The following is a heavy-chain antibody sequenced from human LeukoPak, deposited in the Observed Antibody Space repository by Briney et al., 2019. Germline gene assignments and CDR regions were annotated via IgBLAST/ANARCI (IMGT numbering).Heavy chain of an antibody. CDR2: ISYTGST. CDR3: ARGVGATSRPSYFDY. CDR1: AGSISSYY. Sequence: SETLSLTCTVSAGSISSYYWSWIRQPPGKGLEWIGYISYTGSTNYSPSLKSRLTISLDTSKNQFSLKLSSVTAADTAVYYCARGVGATSRPSYFDYWGQGTLVTVSS. V-gene: IGHV4-59*01. J-gene: IGHJ4*02. D-gene: IGHD1-26*01.